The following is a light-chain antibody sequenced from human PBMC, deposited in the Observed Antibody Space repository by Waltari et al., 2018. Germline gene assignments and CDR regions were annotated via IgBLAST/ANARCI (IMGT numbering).Light chain of an antibody. V-gene: IGKV1-39*01. CDR1: QSISSY. J-gene: IGKJ1*01. CDR3: QQSYSTPQT. CDR2: AAS. Sequence: DIQMTQSPSSLSASVGDRVTITCRASQSISSYLNWYQQKPGKAPKLLIYAASRLQSGAPSRFSGSGSGTDFTLTISSLQPEDFATYYCQQSYSTPQTFGQGTKVEIK.